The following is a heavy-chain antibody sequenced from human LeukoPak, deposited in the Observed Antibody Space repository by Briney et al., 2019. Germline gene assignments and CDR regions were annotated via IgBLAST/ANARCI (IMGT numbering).Heavy chain of an antibody. CDR1: GFXVANNY. CDR3: AKYLFYYGDYRDAFDI. V-gene: IGHV3-53*01. J-gene: IGHJ3*02. CDR2: IYTAGST. D-gene: IGHD4-17*01. Sequence: PGGSLRLSCAASGFXVANNYMSWVRLAPGKGLKWVSLIYTAGSTYYTDSVKGRFTISRDASKNTLYLQMNSLSAEDTAVYYCAKYLFYYGDYRDAFDIWGPGTMVTVSS.